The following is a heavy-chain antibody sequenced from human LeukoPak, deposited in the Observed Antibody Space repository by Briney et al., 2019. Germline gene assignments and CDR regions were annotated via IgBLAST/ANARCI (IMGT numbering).Heavy chain of an antibody. V-gene: IGHV3-30-3*01. CDR2: ISYDGSNK. Sequence: GGSLRLSCAASGFTFSSYAMHWVRQAPGKGLEWVAVISYDGSNKYYADSVKGRFTISRDNSKNTLYLQMNSLRAEDTAVYYCARDGGASSIQLWLLLFGYWGQGTLVTVSS. D-gene: IGHD5-18*01. CDR1: GFTFSSYA. J-gene: IGHJ4*02. CDR3: ARDGGASSIQLWLLLFGY.